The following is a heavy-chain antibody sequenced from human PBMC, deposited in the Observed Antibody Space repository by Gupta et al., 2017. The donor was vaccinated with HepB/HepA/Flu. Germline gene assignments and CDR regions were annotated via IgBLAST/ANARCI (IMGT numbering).Heavy chain of an antibody. CDR3: ARGLYSSGGWYFDP. J-gene: IGHJ5*02. Sequence: QVQLVQSGAEVKKPGASVKVSCKASGYTFTSRYMHWVRQAPGQGLEWMGVINPIGGSTDYAQKFQGRVTMTRDTSTSTVYLELSSLRSEDTAVYYCARGLYSSGGWYFDPWGQGTPVTVSS. CDR2: INPIGGST. CDR1: GYTFTSRY. D-gene: IGHD6-19*01. V-gene: IGHV1-46*01.